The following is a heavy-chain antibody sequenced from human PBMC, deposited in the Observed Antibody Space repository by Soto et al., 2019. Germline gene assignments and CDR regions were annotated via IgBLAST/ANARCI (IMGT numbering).Heavy chain of an antibody. CDR1: GYTFTGYY. J-gene: IGHJ6*02. V-gene: IGHV1-2*02. CDR3: ARAKVQLVGDYYYYYGMDV. Sequence: AASVKVSCKASGYTFTGYYMHWVRQAPGQGLEWMGWINPNSGGTNYAQKFQGRVTMTRDTSISTAYMELSRLRSDDTAVYYCARAKVQLVGDYYYYYGMDVWGQGTTVTVSS. D-gene: IGHD6-6*01. CDR2: INPNSGGT.